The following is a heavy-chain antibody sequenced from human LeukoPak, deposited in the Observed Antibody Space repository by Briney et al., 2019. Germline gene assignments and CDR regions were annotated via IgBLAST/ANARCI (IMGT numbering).Heavy chain of an antibody. CDR2: IYSGGST. J-gene: IGHJ4*02. D-gene: IGHD1-26*01. CDR1: GFAVSSNY. Sequence: GGSLRLSCAASGFAVSSNYMSWVRQAPGKGLEWVSVIYSGGSTYYADSVKGRFTISRDNSKNTLYLQMNSLRAEDTAVYYCARDLVGATGDFDYWGQGTLVTVSS. V-gene: IGHV3-66*01. CDR3: ARDLVGATGDFDY.